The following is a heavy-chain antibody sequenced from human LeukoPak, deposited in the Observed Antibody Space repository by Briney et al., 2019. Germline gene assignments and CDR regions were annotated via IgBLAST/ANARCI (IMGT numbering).Heavy chain of an antibody. CDR3: AKDPSIVEPTPSGR. J-gene: IGHJ4*02. Sequence: PGGSLRLSCAASGFTFSSYGMHWVRKAPGKGLEWVAFIRYGGTKKYYSDSVKGRFSISRDNSKNTLYLQMNSLRAEDTAVYYCAKDPSIVEPTPSGRGGQGTLVNVPS. CDR2: IRYGGTKK. CDR1: GFTFSSYG. V-gene: IGHV3-30*02. D-gene: IGHD1-26*01.